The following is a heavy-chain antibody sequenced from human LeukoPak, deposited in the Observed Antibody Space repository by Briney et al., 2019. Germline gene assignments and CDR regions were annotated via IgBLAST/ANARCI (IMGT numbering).Heavy chain of an antibody. Sequence: GGSLRLSCAASGFTFSIYAMNWVRQAPGKGLEWVSGISDSGGSTYYADSVKGRFTTSRDNSKNILYLQMNNLRGEDTAVYYCAKAGARGNVNWFDSWGQGTLVTVSS. D-gene: IGHD1-1*01. CDR1: GFTFSIYA. CDR3: AKAGARGNVNWFDS. J-gene: IGHJ5*01. V-gene: IGHV3-23*01. CDR2: ISDSGGST.